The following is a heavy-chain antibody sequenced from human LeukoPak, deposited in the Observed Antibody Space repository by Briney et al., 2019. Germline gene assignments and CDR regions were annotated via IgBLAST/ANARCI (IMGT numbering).Heavy chain of an antibody. V-gene: IGHV4-39*07. Sequence: TSSETLSLTCTVSGGSISSSSYYWGWIRQPPGKGLEWIGSIYYSGSTYYNPSLKSRVTISVDTSKNQFSLKLSSVTAADTAVYYCARVDGKNCSGGSCPRDYYYYGMDVWGQGTTVTVSS. J-gene: IGHJ6*02. D-gene: IGHD2-15*01. CDR1: GGSISSSSYY. CDR2: IYYSGST. CDR3: ARVDGKNCSGGSCPRDYYYYGMDV.